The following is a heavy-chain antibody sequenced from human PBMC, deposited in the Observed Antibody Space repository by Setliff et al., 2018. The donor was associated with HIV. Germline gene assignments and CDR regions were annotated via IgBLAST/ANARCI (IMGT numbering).Heavy chain of an antibody. Sequence: PGGSLRLSCAVSGFTFSTYGMHWVRQAPGKGLEWVSYISSSSSYTHYADSVKGQFTISRDNSKNTLYLQMNSLRAEDTAVYYCAKDHATSSWFTALLDYWGQGALVTVSS. J-gene: IGHJ4*02. D-gene: IGHD6-13*01. V-gene: IGHV3-21*04. CDR2: ISSSSSYT. CDR1: GFTFSTYG. CDR3: AKDHATSSWFTALLDY.